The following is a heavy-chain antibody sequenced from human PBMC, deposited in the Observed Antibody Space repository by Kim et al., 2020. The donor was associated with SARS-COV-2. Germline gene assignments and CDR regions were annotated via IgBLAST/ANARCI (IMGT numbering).Heavy chain of an antibody. D-gene: IGHD2-15*01. CDR3: ARDLGYCSGGSCLYYYYGMDV. CDR1: GYTFTSYA. V-gene: IGHV7-4-1*02. CDR2: INTDTGNP. Sequence: ASVKVSCKASGYTFTSYAMNWVRQAPGQGLEWMGWINTDTGNPTYAQGFTGRFVFSLDTSVSTAYLQISSLKAEDTAVYYCARDLGYCSGGSCLYYYYGMDVWGQGTTVTVSS. J-gene: IGHJ6*01.